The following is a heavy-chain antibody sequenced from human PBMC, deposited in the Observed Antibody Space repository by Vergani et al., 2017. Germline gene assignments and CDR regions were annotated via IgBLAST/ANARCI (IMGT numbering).Heavy chain of an antibody. Sequence: EVPLVQSGAEVKKPGESLRISCQISGYNFTNYWLGWVRQMPGKGLEWMGIIYPGDSDTRYSPSFQGQVTISADKSISTAYLQWSSLKASDTAMYYCARHVPYRYCSSTSCYGYGMDVWGQGTTVTVSS. CDR3: ARHVPYRYCSSTSCYGYGMDV. CDR1: GYNFTNYW. CDR2: IYPGDSDT. V-gene: IGHV5-51*01. D-gene: IGHD2-2*01. J-gene: IGHJ6*02.